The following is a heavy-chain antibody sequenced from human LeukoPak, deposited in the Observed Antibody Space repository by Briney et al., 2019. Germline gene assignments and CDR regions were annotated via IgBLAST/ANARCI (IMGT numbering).Heavy chain of an antibody. CDR1: GYSISTGYY. D-gene: IGHD2-15*01. CDR2: FYHGGST. J-gene: IGHJ3*02. CDR3: ARSRGYCSGGSCYSFFDI. Sequence: PSETLSLTCTVSGYSISTGYYWDWIRQPPGKGLEWIGTFYHGGSTYYNPSLKSRVTISVDTSKNQFSLKLSSVTAADTAVYYCARSRGYCSGGSCYSFFDIWGQGTMVTVSS. V-gene: IGHV4-38-2*02.